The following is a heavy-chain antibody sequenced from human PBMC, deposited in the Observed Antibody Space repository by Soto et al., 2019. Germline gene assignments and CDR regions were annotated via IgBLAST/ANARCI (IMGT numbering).Heavy chain of an antibody. V-gene: IGHV3-21*01. CDR3: ASGEVWFGDKYYGMDV. J-gene: IGHJ6*02. CDR2: ISSSSSYI. Sequence: PGGSLRLSCAASGFTFSSYSMNWVRQAPGKGLEWVSSISSSSSYIYYADSVKGRFTISRDNAKNSLYLQMNSLRAEDTAVYYCASGEVWFGDKYYGMDVWGQGTTVTVSS. D-gene: IGHD3-10*01. CDR1: GFTFSSYS.